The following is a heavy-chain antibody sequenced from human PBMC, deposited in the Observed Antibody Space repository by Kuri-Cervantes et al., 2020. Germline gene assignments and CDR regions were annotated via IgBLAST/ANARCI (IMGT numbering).Heavy chain of an antibody. CDR2: IWYDGSIT. D-gene: IGHD3-22*01. Sequence: LSLTCAASGFTFSSFGMHWVRQDPGKGLEWVAVIWYDGSITYYADSVQGRFTISRDNSRNTLYLQMNSLRAEDTAVYYCAKGESFTVVIPFDPWGQGTRVTVSS. CDR3: AKGESFTVVIPFDP. J-gene: IGHJ5*02. CDR1: GFTFSSFG. V-gene: IGHV3-33*06.